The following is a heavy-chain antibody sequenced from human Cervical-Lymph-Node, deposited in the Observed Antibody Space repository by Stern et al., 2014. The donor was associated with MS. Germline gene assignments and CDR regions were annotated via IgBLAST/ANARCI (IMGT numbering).Heavy chain of an antibody. Sequence: QVQLVESGPRLVKPSETLSLTCSVSGDSMTSSSYYWGWIRQSPGMGLEWIGSFYFPGTTYFNPSVESRATISVDTAKNQFSLRLNSVTATDTATYYCARHLRRGGAIDIWGQGTRVPVSS. CDR3: ARHLRRGGAIDI. CDR1: GDSMTSSSYY. D-gene: IGHD3-16*02. V-gene: IGHV4-39*01. CDR2: FYFPGTT. J-gene: IGHJ3*02.